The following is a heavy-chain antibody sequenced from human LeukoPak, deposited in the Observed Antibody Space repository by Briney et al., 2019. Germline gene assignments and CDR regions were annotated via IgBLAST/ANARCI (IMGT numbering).Heavy chain of an antibody. V-gene: IGHV4-31*03. Sequence: SETLSLTCTVSGGSISSGGYYWSWIRQHPGKGLEWIGYIYYSGSTYYNPSPKSRVTISVDTSKNQFSLKLSSVTAADTAVYYCARSHYYDSSGYYGWGQGTLVTVSS. CDR1: GGSISSGGYY. CDR2: IYYSGST. D-gene: IGHD3-22*01. CDR3: ARSHYYDSSGYYG. J-gene: IGHJ4*02.